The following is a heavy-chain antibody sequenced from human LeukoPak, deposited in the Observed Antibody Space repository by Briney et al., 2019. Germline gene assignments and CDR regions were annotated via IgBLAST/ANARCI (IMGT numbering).Heavy chain of an antibody. V-gene: IGHV3-23*01. CDR3: AELHSSRGYFDY. CDR2: ISGSGGST. D-gene: IGHD6-13*01. CDR1: GFTFSSYA. Sequence: GGSLRLSCAASGFTFSSYAMSWVREAPGKGLEWVSAISGSGGSTYYADSVKGRFTISRDNSKNTLYLQMNSLRTEDTAVYYCAELHSSRGYFDYWGQGTLVTVSS. J-gene: IGHJ4*02.